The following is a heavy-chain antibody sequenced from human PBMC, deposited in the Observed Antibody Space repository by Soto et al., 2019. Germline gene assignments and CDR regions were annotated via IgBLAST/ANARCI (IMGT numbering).Heavy chain of an antibody. CDR1: GFTFSSYA. J-gene: IGHJ4*02. V-gene: IGHV3-23*01. D-gene: IGHD6-13*01. Sequence: GGSLRLSCAASGFTFSSYAMSWVRQAPGKGLEWVSAISGSGGSTYYADSVKGRFTISRDNSKNTLYLQMNSLRAEDTAVYYCAKDLYGYSSSWYSSFDYWGQGTLVTVSS. CDR2: ISGSGGST. CDR3: AKDLYGYSSSWYSSFDY.